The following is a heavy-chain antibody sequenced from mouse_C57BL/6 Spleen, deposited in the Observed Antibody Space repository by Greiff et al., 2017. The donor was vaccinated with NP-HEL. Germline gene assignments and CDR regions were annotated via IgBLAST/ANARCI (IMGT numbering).Heavy chain of an antibody. D-gene: IGHD1-1*01. V-gene: IGHV1-82*01. CDR2: IYPGDGDT. Sequence: QVQLQQSGPELVKPGASVKISCKASGYAFSSSWMNWVKQRPGKGLEWIGRIYPGDGDTNYNGKFKGKATLTADKSSSPAYMQLSSLTSEDSAVYFCASPPYYGSSYEYFDVWGTGTTVTVSS. CDR1: GYAFSSSW. J-gene: IGHJ1*03. CDR3: ASPPYYGSSYEYFDV.